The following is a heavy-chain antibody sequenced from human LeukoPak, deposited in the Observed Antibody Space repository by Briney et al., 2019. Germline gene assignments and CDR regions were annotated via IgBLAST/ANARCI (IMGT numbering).Heavy chain of an antibody. CDR1: GGSISSGDYY. CDR2: IYYSGST. V-gene: IGHV4-31*03. CDR3: ARDLAVVGMDV. J-gene: IGHJ6*02. D-gene: IGHD6-19*01. Sequence: SQTLSLTCTVSGGSISSGDYYWSWIRQHPGKGLEWIGYIYYSGSTYYNPSLKSRVTISVDTSKNQFSLKLSSVTAADTAVYYCARDLAVVGMDVWGQGTTVTVSS.